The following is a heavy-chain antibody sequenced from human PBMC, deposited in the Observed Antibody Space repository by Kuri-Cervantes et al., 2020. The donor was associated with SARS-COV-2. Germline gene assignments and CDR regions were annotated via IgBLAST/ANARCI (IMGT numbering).Heavy chain of an antibody. CDR2: INPNSGGT. CDR1: GYTFTGYY. CDR3: ARDWAYVDPGYFDY. Sequence: ASVKVSCKASGYTFTGYYMHWVRQAPGQGLEWMGWINPNSGGTNYAQKFQGRVTMTRDTSIGTAYMELSRLRSDDTAVYYCARDWAYVDPGYFDYWGQGTLVTVSS. D-gene: IGHD3-10*01. J-gene: IGHJ4*02. V-gene: IGHV1-2*02.